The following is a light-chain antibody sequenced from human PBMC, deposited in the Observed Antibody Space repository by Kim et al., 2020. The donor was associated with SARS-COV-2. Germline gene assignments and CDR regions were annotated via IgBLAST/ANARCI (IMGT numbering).Light chain of an antibody. CDR1: NIGGKS. J-gene: IGLJ2*01. V-gene: IGLV3-21*04. CDR3: QVWDSLSGVI. CDR2: YDS. Sequence: SYELTQPPSVSVAPGRTATITCGGHNIGGKSVHWYQQKPGQAPVLVIDYDSDRPSGIPDRFSGSNSGNTATLSISRVEAGDEADYYCQVWDSLSGVIFGGGTKVTVL.